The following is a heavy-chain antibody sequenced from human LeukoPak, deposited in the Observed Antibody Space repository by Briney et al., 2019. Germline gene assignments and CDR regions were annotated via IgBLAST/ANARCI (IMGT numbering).Heavy chain of an antibody. CDR1: GGSISTSSYF. D-gene: IGHD2-15*01. CDR2: IYFRGST. CDR3: ARDHCSGGSCYIDY. J-gene: IGHJ4*02. V-gene: IGHV4-39*07. Sequence: SETLSLTCNVSGGSISTSSYFWGWIRQPPGQGLEWIGNIYFRGSTYYNPSLESRVIISVDPSKSQFSLKLSSVTAADTAVYYCARDHCSGGSCYIDYWGQGTLVTVSS.